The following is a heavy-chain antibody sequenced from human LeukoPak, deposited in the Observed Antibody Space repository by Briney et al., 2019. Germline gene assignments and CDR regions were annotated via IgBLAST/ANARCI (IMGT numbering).Heavy chain of an antibody. V-gene: IGHV3-30*18. CDR3: AKMVGGNIRGLDY. Sequence: PGRSLRLSCAASGFTFSSSGMHWVRQAPGKGLEWVAVISYDGSNKYYADSVKGRFTISRDNSKNTLYLQMNSLRAEDTAVYYCAKMVGGNIRGLDYWGQGTLVTVSS. D-gene: IGHD4-23*01. CDR2: ISYDGSNK. J-gene: IGHJ4*02. CDR1: GFTFSSSG.